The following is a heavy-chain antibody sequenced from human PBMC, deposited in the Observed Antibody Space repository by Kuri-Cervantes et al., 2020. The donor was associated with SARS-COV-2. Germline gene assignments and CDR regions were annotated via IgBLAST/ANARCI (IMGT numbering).Heavy chain of an antibody. J-gene: IGHJ6*03. CDR3: ARHSNWGSGEYYYYMDV. CDR2: IYYSGST. V-gene: IGHV4-59*08. D-gene: IGHD7-27*01. Sequence: SETLSLTCTVSGGSISSHYWSWIRQPPGKGLEWIGYIYYSGSTNYNPSLKSRVTISVDTSKNQFSLKLSSVTAADTAAYYCARHSNWGSGEYYYYMDVWGKGTTVTVSS. CDR1: GGSISSHY.